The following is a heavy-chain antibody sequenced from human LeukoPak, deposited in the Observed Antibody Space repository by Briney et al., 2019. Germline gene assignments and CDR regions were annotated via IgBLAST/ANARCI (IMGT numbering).Heavy chain of an antibody. D-gene: IGHD3-22*01. CDR2: ISYDGSNK. V-gene: IGHV3-30*04. CDR3: AKGRKYYYDSVDY. Sequence: GTSLRLSCAASGFTFSTYAIHWVRQAPGKGLEWVAVISYDGSNKYYADSVKGRFTISRDNSKNTLYLQMNSLRAEDTAVYYCAKGRKYYYDSVDYWGQGTLVTVSS. CDR1: GFTFSTYA. J-gene: IGHJ4*02.